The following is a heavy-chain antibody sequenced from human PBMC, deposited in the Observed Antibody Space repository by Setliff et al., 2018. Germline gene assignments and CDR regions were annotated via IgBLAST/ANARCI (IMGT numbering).Heavy chain of an antibody. V-gene: IGHV1-3*01. CDR1: GYSFSSNA. D-gene: IGHD2-8*02. Sequence: ASVKVSCKASGYSFSSNAFHWVRQAPGQTLEWMGWIHAGSSNTLYSQRFQDRITISRDTSATTVHMELSSLRSDDTAVYYCARMSTSGPHYDYWGQGTLVTDSS. CDR3: ARMSTSGPHYDY. CDR2: IHAGSSNT. J-gene: IGHJ4*02.